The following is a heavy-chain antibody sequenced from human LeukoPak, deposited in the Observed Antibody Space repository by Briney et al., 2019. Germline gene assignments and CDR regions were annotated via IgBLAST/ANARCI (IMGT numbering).Heavy chain of an antibody. V-gene: IGHV1-69*06. CDR2: IIPIFGTA. CDR1: GYTFTSYG. Sequence: ASVKVSCKASGYTFTSYGISWVRQAPGQGLEWMGGIIPIFGTANYAQKFQGRVTITADKSTSTAYMELSSLRSEDTAVYYCARDKEGSSSWYQGDGWFDPWGQGTLVTVSS. CDR3: ARDKEGSSSWYQGDGWFDP. J-gene: IGHJ5*02. D-gene: IGHD6-13*01.